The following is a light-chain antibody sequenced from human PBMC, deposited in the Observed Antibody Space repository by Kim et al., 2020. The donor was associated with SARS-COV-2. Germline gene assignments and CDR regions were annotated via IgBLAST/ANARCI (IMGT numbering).Light chain of an antibody. V-gene: IGLV2-14*03. Sequence: PGQSTPISCTGTSSDVGGYNYVSWYQQHPGKAPKLMIYDVSTRPSGVSNRFSGSKSGNTASLTISGLQAEDEADYYCSSYTSSSTLFGGGTQLTVL. CDR1: SSDVGGYNY. J-gene: IGLJ2*01. CDR3: SSYTSSSTL. CDR2: DVS.